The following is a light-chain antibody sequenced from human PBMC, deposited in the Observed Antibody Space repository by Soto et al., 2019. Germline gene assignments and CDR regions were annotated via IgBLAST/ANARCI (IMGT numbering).Light chain of an antibody. J-gene: IGKJ2*01. CDR2: GAS. CDR1: QSVSSSY. CDR3: QQSYRTPHT. Sequence: EIVLTQSPGTLSLSPGERATLSCRASQSVSSSYLAWYQQKPGQTPRLLIYGASRRATGIPDRFSGSGSGTDFTLTISSLQPEDFATYYCQQSYRTPHTFGPGTKLETK. V-gene: IGKV3-20*01.